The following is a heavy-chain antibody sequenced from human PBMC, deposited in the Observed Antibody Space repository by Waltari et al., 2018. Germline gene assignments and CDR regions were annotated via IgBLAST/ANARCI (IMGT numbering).Heavy chain of an antibody. V-gene: IGHV3-7*01. J-gene: IGHJ4*02. CDR2: IKKDGSEK. Sequence: EVQLVESGGGLVQPGGSLRLSCAASGFTLSSFWLNWVRQTPGKGLEWVAGIKKDGSEKYYADSVKGRFTVSRDNAKNSLYLQMNSLRAEDTAVYYCATSGWYCFDYWGQGTLVTVSS. CDR1: GFTLSSFW. CDR3: ATSGWYCFDY. D-gene: IGHD6-19*01.